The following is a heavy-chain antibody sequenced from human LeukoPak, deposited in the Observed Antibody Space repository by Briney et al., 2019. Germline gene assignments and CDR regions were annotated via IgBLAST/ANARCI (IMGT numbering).Heavy chain of an antibody. J-gene: IGHJ4*02. CDR2: INPNSGGT. V-gene: IGHV1-2*02. D-gene: IGHD1-1*01. CDR1: GYTFTGYY. CDR3: ARALGNWNDLGCDY. Sequence: GRSLRLSCAASGYTFTGYYMHWVRQAPGQGLEWMGWINPNSGGTNYAQKFQGRVTMTRDTSISTAYMELSRLRSDDTAVYYCARALGNWNDLGCDYWGQGTLVTVSS.